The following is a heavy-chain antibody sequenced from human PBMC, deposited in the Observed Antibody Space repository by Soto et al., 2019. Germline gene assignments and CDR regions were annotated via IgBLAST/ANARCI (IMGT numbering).Heavy chain of an antibody. D-gene: IGHD2-15*01. CDR3: VRTSLVVAAATREDY. CDR2: INSDGSST. J-gene: IGHJ4*02. Sequence: VQLVESGGGVVQPGESLRLSCAASGFTFSSYWMHWVRQAPGKGLVWVSRINSDGSSTSYAGSVKGRFTISRDNAKNTLYLQMNSLRAEDTAVYYCVRTSLVVAAATREDYWGQGTLVTVSS. CDR1: GFTFSSYW. V-gene: IGHV3-74*02.